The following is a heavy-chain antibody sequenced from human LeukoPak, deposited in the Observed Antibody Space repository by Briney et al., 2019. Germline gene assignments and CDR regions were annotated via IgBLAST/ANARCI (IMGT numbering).Heavy chain of an antibody. Sequence: TGGSLRLSCAASGFTFSSYSMNWVRQAPGKGLEWVSSISSSSSYIYYADSVKGRFTISRDNAKNSLYLQMNSLRAEDTAVYYCARNRGRGVINYFDYWGQGTLVTVSS. CDR1: GFTFSSYS. V-gene: IGHV3-21*01. CDR2: ISSSSSYI. CDR3: ARNRGRGVINYFDY. D-gene: IGHD3-10*01. J-gene: IGHJ4*02.